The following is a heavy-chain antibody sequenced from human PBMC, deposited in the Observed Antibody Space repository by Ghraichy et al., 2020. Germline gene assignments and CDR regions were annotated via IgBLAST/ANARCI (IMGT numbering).Heavy chain of an antibody. J-gene: IGHJ3*02. CDR1: GYSFTDYY. Sequence: ASVKVSCKASGYSFTDYYMLWVRQAPGQGLEWMGRINPKNGGTKFVQKFQGRVIMTRDTSITTAYMEVSSLTSDDTAVYYCARESDDGAFDIWGQGTMVTVSS. D-gene: IGHD5-24*01. V-gene: IGHV1-2*06. CDR2: INPKNGGT. CDR3: ARESDDGAFDI.